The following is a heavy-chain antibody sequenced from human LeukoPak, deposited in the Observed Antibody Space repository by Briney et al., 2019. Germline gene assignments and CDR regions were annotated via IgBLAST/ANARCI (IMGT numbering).Heavy chain of an antibody. J-gene: IGHJ4*02. CDR3: AKGLWFGESTGDY. D-gene: IGHD3-10*01. CDR2: ISSSGSTI. V-gene: IGHV3-48*03. Sequence: HSGGSLRLSCAASGFTFSSYEMNWVRQAPGKGLEWVSYISSSGSTIYYADSVKGRFTISRDNSKNTLYLQMNSLRAEDTAVYYCAKGLWFGESTGDYWGQGTLVTVSS. CDR1: GFTFSSYE.